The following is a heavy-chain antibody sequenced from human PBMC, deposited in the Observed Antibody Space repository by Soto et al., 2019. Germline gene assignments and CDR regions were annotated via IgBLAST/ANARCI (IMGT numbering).Heavy chain of an antibody. CDR3: ARDAPVDTAMVLDY. Sequence: SETLSLTCTVSGGSVSSGSYYWSWIRQPPGKGLEWIGYIYYSGSTNYNPSLKSRVTISVDTSKNQFSLKLSSVTAADTAVYYCARDAPVDTAMVLDYWGQGTLVTVSS. CDR2: IYYSGST. J-gene: IGHJ4*02. D-gene: IGHD5-18*01. CDR1: GGSVSSGSYY. V-gene: IGHV4-61*01.